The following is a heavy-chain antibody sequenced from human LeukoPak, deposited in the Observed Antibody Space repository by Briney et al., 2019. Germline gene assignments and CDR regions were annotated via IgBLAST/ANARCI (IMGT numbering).Heavy chain of an antibody. CDR2: ISGSGGST. Sequence: GGSLRLSCAASGFTFSSYAMSWVRQAPGKGLEWVSAISGSGGSTYYADSVKGRFTISRDNSKNTLYLQMNSLRAEDTAVYYCAKDIEMATIVSYFDYWGQGTLVTVSS. CDR1: GFTFSSYA. CDR3: AKDIEMATIVSYFDY. D-gene: IGHD5-24*01. V-gene: IGHV3-23*01. J-gene: IGHJ4*02.